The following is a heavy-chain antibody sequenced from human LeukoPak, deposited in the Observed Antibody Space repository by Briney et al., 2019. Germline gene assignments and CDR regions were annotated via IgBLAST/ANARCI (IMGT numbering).Heavy chain of an antibody. CDR2: ISSYNGNT. CDR3: ARPVAVARRDAFDI. D-gene: IGHD6-19*01. CDR1: GYSFTSYG. J-gene: IGHJ3*02. V-gene: IGHV1-18*01. Sequence: ASVKVSCKASGYSFTSYGISWVRLAPGQGLEWMGWISSYNGNTNYAQKLQGRVTMSTDTSTGTAYMELRSLRSNDTAVYFYARPVAVARRDAFDIWGQGTMVTVSS.